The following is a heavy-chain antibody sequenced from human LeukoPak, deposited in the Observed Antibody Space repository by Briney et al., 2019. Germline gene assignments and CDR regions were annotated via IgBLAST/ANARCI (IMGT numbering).Heavy chain of an antibody. D-gene: IGHD1-26*01. Sequence: GGSLRLSCAASGFTFSSFTMNWVRQAPGKGLEWVAAIGSSSRDIFYADSVKGRFSISRDNTQNSLSLQMNSLRAEDTAVYYCVREAAATLFDYWGQGTLVTVSS. CDR3: VREAAATLFDY. J-gene: IGHJ4*02. V-gene: IGHV3-21*01. CDR1: GFTFSSFT. CDR2: IGSSSRDI.